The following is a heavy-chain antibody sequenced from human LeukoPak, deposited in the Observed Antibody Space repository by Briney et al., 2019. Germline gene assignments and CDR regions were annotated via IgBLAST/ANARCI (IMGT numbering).Heavy chain of an antibody. J-gene: IGHJ6*03. CDR1: GDSVSSNSAA. Sequence: SQTLSLTCAISGDSVSSNSAAWNWIRQSPSRGLEWLGRTYYRSKWYNDYAVSVKSRITINPDTSKNQFSLQLNSVTPEDTAVYYCARDQGRDSSSVTITYYMDVWGKGTTVTVSS. D-gene: IGHD6-6*01. V-gene: IGHV6-1*01. CDR3: ARDQGRDSSSVTITYYMDV. CDR2: TYYRSKWYN.